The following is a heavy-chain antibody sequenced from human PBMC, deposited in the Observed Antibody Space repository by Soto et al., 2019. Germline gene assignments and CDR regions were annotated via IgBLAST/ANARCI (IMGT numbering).Heavy chain of an antibody. Sequence: QVQLQESGPGLVKPSQTLSLTCTVSGGSISSGGYYWSWIRQHPGKGLEWIGYIYYSGSTYYNPSLKSRVTIAVDTSKNQFSLKLSSVTAADTAVYYCASSYSSSPWSWFDPWGQGTLVTVSS. CDR3: ASSYSSSPWSWFDP. CDR2: IYYSGST. V-gene: IGHV4-31*03. CDR1: GGSISSGGYY. D-gene: IGHD6-13*01. J-gene: IGHJ5*02.